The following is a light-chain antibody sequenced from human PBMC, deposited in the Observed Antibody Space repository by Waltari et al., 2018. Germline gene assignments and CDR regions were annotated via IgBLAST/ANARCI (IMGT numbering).Light chain of an antibody. CDR3: QQYDTSPRT. CDR2: GAS. J-gene: IGKJ1*01. Sequence: EIVLPQSPSTLPLSEGERATLACRASQSISGSYLAWYQQKPGQAPRLLIFGASIRGTGIPDKYSGSGSETDFTLTISRLDPEDSAVYYCQQYDTSPRTFGPGTKVEI. CDR1: QSISGSY. V-gene: IGKV3-20*01.